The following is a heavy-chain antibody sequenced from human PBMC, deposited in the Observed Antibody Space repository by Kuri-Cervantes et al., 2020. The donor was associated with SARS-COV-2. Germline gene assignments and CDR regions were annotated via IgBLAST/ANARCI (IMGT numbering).Heavy chain of an antibody. CDR3: ARYSSSDRGHYFDY. J-gene: IGHJ4*02. Sequence: SETLSLTCTVSGGSIDSGDYYWSWVRQPSGKSLEWIGRIYSSGNTNYNPSLKSRVTISVDRSKTQFSLRLTSLTAADTAVYYCARYSSSDRGHYFDYWGQGTLVTVSS. V-gene: IGHV4-61*02. CDR2: IYSSGNT. CDR1: GGSIDSGDYY. D-gene: IGHD6-6*01.